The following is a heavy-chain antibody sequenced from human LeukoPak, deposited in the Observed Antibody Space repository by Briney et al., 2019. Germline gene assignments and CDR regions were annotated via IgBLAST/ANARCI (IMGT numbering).Heavy chain of an antibody. Sequence: PGGSLRLSCAASGFTFRNYWMNWVRQAPGKGLECLANIKEDGSETYYADSVVGRFTISRDNAKNSLYLQMNSLRAEDTAVYYCANEGYGYSSGWYLSGYYYGMDVWGQGTTVTVSS. CDR1: GFTFRNYW. CDR3: ANEGYGYSSGWYLSGYYYGMDV. D-gene: IGHD6-19*01. V-gene: IGHV3-7*03. J-gene: IGHJ6*02. CDR2: IKEDGSET.